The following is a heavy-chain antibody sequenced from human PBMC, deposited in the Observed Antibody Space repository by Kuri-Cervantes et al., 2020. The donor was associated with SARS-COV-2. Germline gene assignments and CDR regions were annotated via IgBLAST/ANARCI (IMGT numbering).Heavy chain of an antibody. CDR1: GFTFSSYG. D-gene: IGHD5-18*01. J-gene: IGHJ5*02. V-gene: IGHV3-30*03. Sequence: GGSLRLSCAASGFTFSSYGMHWVRQAPGKGLEWVAVISYDGSNKYYADSVKGRFTISRDNSKNTLYLQMNSLRAEDTAVYHCARSRYSYGMWRFDPWGQGTLVTVPQ. CDR2: ISYDGSNK. CDR3: ARSRYSYGMWRFDP.